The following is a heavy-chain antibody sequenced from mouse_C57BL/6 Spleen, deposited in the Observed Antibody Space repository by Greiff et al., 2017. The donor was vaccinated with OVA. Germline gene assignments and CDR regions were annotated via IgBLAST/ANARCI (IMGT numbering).Heavy chain of an antibody. D-gene: IGHD1-1*01. J-gene: IGHJ1*03. CDR1: GYTFTSYW. CDR3: ARFITTVVAKDCDV. CDR2: IDPSDSET. Sequence: VQLQQPGAELVRPGSSVKLSCKASGYTFTSYWMHWVKQRPIQGLEWIGNIDPSDSETHYNQKVKDKATLTVDKSSSTAYMQLSSLTSEDSAVYYCARFITTVVAKDCDVWGTGTTVTVSS. V-gene: IGHV1-52*01.